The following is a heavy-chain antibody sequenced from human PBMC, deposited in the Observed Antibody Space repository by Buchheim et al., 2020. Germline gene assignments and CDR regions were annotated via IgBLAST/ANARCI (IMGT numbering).Heavy chain of an antibody. CDR1: GFTFSSYS. J-gene: IGHJ4*02. V-gene: IGHV3-21*01. Sequence: EVQLVESGGGLVKPGGSLRLSCAASGFTFSSYSMNWVRQAPGKGLEWVSSISSSSSYIYYADSVKGRFTISRDKAKNSLSLQMNSLRAEDTAVYYCAREQDYYGSGSYPTHPLTDWGQGTL. D-gene: IGHD3-10*01. CDR2: ISSSSSYI. CDR3: AREQDYYGSGSYPTHPLTD.